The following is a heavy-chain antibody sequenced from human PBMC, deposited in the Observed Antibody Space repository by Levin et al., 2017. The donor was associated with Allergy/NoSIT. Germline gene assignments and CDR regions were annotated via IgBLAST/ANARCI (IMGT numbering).Heavy chain of an antibody. CDR3: ARFVVTPVSYFYMDV. Sequence: AASLKVSCKASGYTFKNYGISWVRQAPGQGLEWMGWISTHNGNTNYAQSFQGRVTMTTDTSTSTADMDLRSLISDDTAVYYCARFVVTPVSYFYMDVWGKGTTVTVSS. V-gene: IGHV1-18*01. J-gene: IGHJ6*03. CDR1: GYTFKNYG. D-gene: IGHD2-2*01. CDR2: ISTHNGNT.